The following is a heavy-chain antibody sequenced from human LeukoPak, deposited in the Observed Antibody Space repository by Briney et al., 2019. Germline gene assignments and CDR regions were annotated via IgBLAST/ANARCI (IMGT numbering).Heavy chain of an antibody. V-gene: IGHV1-18*01. CDR3: AREGYCSSTSCEMDV. CDR1: GYTFTSYG. CDR2: ISAHNGNT. J-gene: IGHJ6*04. D-gene: IGHD2-2*01. Sequence: ASVKVSCKASGYTFTSYGISWVRQAPGQGLEWMGWISAHNGNTNYAQKLQGRVTMTTDTSTSTAYMELRSLRSDDTAVYYCAREGYCSSTSCEMDVWGKGTTVTVSS.